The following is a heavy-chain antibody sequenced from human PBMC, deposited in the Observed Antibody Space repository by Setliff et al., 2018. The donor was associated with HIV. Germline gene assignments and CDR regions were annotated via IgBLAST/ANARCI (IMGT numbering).Heavy chain of an antibody. CDR3: AREGGMVRGALYYYYYYYMDV. CDR1: GFTFDDYG. Sequence: GGSLRLSCAASGFTFDDYGMTWVRQAPGKGLEWVSGINWNGGGTGYADSVQGRFTISRDNAKNSLYPQMNSLRAEDTALYYCAREGGMVRGALYYYYYYYMDVWGKGTTVTVSS. CDR2: INWNGGGT. V-gene: IGHV3-20*04. J-gene: IGHJ6*03. D-gene: IGHD3-10*01.